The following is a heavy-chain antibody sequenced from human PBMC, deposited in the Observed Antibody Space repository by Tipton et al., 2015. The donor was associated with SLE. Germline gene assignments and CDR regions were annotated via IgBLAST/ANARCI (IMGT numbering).Heavy chain of an antibody. CDR1: GFTFDDYG. V-gene: IGHV3-7*01. CDR3: ARVGGFDI. CDR2: IKQDGSEK. D-gene: IGHD3-16*01. Sequence: SLRLSCAASGFTFDDYGMSWVRQAPGKGLEWVANIKQDGSEKYYVDSVKGRFTTSRDNAKNSLYLQMNSLRAEDTAVYYCARVGGFDIWGQGTMVTVSS. J-gene: IGHJ3*02.